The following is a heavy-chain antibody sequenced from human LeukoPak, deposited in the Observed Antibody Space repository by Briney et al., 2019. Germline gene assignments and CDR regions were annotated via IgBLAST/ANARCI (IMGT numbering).Heavy chain of an antibody. CDR3: ATSRGYSAYDFQ. Sequence: SETLSLTCAVYGGSFNSYYWNWIRQPPGKGLEWIGEINHSGSTKYNPSLKSRVTISADTSKNQFSLKLSSVTAADTAVYYCATSRGYSAYDFQWGQGTLVTVSS. V-gene: IGHV4-34*01. D-gene: IGHD5-12*01. J-gene: IGHJ4*02. CDR1: GGSFNSYY. CDR2: INHSGST.